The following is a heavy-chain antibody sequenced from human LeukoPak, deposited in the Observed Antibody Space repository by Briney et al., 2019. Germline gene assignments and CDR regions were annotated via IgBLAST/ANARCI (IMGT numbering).Heavy chain of an antibody. V-gene: IGHV3-21*01. CDR3: ARFGGDTYGWGDNWFDP. CDR2: ISSGSSYI. D-gene: IGHD3-10*01. J-gene: IGHJ5*02. CDR1: GFTFSGYS. Sequence: PGGSLRLSCEASGFTFSGYSVNWVRQAPGKGLGWVSSISSGSSYISYADSFKGRFTISRDNAKNSLYLQMNSLRAEDTAVYYCARFGGDTYGWGDNWFDPWGQGTRVTVSS.